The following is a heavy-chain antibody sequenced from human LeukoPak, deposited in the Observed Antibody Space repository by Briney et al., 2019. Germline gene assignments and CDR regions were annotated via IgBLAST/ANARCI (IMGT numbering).Heavy chain of an antibody. CDR3: ARFSSVSSSWYRFDP. J-gene: IGHJ5*02. V-gene: IGHV1-69*04. Sequence: ASVKVSCKASGGTFSSYAISWVRQAPGQGLEWMGRIIPILGIANYAQKFQGRVTITADKSTSTAYMALSSLRSEDTAVYYCARFSSVSSSWYRFDPWGQGTLVTVSS. D-gene: IGHD6-13*01. CDR1: GGTFSSYA. CDR2: IIPILGIA.